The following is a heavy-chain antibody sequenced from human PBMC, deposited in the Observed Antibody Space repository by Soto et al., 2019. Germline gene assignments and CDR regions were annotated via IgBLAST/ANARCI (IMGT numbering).Heavy chain of an antibody. D-gene: IGHD3-22*01. CDR2: VSYSGST. CDR1: SGSISSYY. J-gene: IGHJ3*02. CDR3: ARDATYYYDSSGYYRGEPRHAFDI. V-gene: IGHV4-59*12. Sequence: SETLSLTCAVYSGSISSYYWSWILQSPGKGLEWIGYVSYSGSTNYNPSLKSRVTISVDTSKNQFSLKLSSVTAADTAVYYCARDATYYYDSSGYYRGEPRHAFDIWGQGTMVTVSS.